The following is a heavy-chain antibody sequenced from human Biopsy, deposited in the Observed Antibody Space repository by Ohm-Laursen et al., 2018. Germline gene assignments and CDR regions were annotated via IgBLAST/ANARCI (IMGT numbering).Heavy chain of an antibody. J-gene: IGHJ6*02. CDR1: GGSISSDY. D-gene: IGHD2/OR15-2a*01. CDR2: IYYSGST. V-gene: IGHV4-59*01. Sequence: TLSLTCTVTGGSISSDYWSWIRQTPGKGLEWIGYIYYSGSTNYNPSLKSRVTISVDTSKNQFSLRLNSVTTADTAVYYCARATNSTGWPYYYFYGMDVWGQGTTVTVSS. CDR3: ARATNSTGWPYYYFYGMDV.